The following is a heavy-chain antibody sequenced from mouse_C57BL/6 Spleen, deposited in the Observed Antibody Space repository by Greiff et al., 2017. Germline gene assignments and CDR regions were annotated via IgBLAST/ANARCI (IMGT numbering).Heavy chain of an antibody. Sequence: EVQLQQSGPELVKPGASVKLSCKATGYTFTDYNMHWVKQSPGKSLEWIGYINPNNGGTSYNQKFKGKATLTVNKSSSTAYMELSSLTSEDSAVYYCARGGGRPYFDYWGQGTTLTVSS. J-gene: IGHJ2*01. CDR3: ARGGGRPYFDY. CDR1: GYTFTDYN. V-gene: IGHV1-22*01. CDR2: INPNNGGT. D-gene: IGHD1-1*02.